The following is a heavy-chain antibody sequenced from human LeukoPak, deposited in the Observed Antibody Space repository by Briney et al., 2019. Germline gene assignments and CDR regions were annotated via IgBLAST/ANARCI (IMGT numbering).Heavy chain of an antibody. Sequence: TGGSLRLSCAASGFTFSSYGMHWVRQAPGKGLEWVAVISYDGSNKYYADSVKGRFTISRDNSKSTLYLQMTSLRAEDTAVYYCAKGSYYYDSSGYPFDYWGQGTLVTVSS. CDR2: ISYDGSNK. J-gene: IGHJ4*02. V-gene: IGHV3-30*18. CDR1: GFTFSSYG. CDR3: AKGSYYYDSSGYPFDY. D-gene: IGHD3-22*01.